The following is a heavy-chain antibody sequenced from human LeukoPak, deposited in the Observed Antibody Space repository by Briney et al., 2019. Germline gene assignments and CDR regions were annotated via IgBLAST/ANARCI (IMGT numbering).Heavy chain of an antibody. CDR3: ARGHIAAAGIWGGVYAFDI. D-gene: IGHD6-13*01. CDR1: GGSISSGSYY. J-gene: IGHJ3*02. Sequence: SETLSLTCTVSGGSISSGSYYWSWIRQPAGKGLEWIGRIYTSGSTNYNPSLKSRVTVSVDTSKNQFSLKLSSVTAADTAVYYCARGHIAAAGIWGGVYAFDIWGQGTMVTVSS. V-gene: IGHV4-61*02. CDR2: IYTSGST.